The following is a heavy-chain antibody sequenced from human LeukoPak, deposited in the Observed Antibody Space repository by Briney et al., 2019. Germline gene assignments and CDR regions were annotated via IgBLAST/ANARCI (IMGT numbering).Heavy chain of an antibody. CDR2: ISPNSGGT. CDR1: GYTFTGYY. Sequence: ASVKVSCKASGYTFTGYYMHWVRQAPGQGLEWMGWISPNSGGTNYAQKFQGRVTMTRDTSISTAYMELSRLRSDDTAVYYCARDLIYYDFWGGSPGGDYWGQGTLVTVSS. J-gene: IGHJ4*02. V-gene: IGHV1-2*02. CDR3: ARDLIYYDFWGGSPGGDY. D-gene: IGHD3-3*01.